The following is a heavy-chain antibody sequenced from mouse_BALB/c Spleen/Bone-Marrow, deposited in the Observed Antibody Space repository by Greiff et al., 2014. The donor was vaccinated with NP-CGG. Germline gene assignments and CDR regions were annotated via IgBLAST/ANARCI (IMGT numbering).Heavy chain of an antibody. CDR2: INSNGGST. Sequence: DVKLVESGGGLVQPGGSLKVSCAASGFTFSSYGMSWVRQTPDKRLELVATINSNGGSTYYPDSVKGRFTISRDTAKNTLYLQMSSLKSEETAMYYCVRGNYGNYVDYFDFWGQGTTLTVSS. CDR3: VRGNYGNYVDYFDF. V-gene: IGHV5-6-3*01. J-gene: IGHJ2*01. CDR1: GFTFSSYG. D-gene: IGHD2-1*01.